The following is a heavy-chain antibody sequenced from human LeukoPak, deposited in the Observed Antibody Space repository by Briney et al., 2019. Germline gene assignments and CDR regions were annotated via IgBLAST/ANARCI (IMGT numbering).Heavy chain of an antibody. J-gene: IGHJ6*02. V-gene: IGHV3-23*01. Sequence: GGSLRLSCAASGFTFSSYAMSWVRQAPRKGLEWVSAISGSGGSTYYADSVKGRFTISRDNSKNTLYLQMNSLRAEDTAVYYCAKAGWYDYYYGMDVWGQGTTVTVSS. CDR1: GFTFSSYA. CDR3: AKAGWYDYYYGMDV. D-gene: IGHD6-19*01. CDR2: ISGSGGST.